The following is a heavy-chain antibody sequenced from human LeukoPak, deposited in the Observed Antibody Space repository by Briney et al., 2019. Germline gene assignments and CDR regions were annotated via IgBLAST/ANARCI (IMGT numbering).Heavy chain of an antibody. CDR2: INAGNGNT. V-gene: IGHV1-3*01. Sequence: ASVKVSCKASGYTFTSYYMHWVRQAPGQRLEWMGWINAGNGNTKYSQKFQGRVTITRDTSASTAYMELSSLRSEDTAVYYCARSRFLEWLSHFDYWGQGTLVTVSS. J-gene: IGHJ4*02. D-gene: IGHD3-3*01. CDR1: GYTFTSYY. CDR3: ARSRFLEWLSHFDY.